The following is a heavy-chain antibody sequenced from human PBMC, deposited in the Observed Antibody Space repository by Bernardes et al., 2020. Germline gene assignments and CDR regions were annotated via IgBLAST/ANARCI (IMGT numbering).Heavy chain of an antibody. CDR3: ARGQLGSRFLGWVGEPQDTNFDI. D-gene: IGHD3-3*01. Sequence: SETLSLTCSVSGDSISSHYWSWIRQPPGKGLEWIGYIYYSGTTKYNPSLKSRVTMSVDTSKNQISLKLSSVTAADTAVYYCARGQLGSRFLGWVGEPQDTNFDIWGPGTMVAVSS. CDR2: IYYSGTT. CDR1: GDSISSHY. V-gene: IGHV4-59*11. J-gene: IGHJ3*02.